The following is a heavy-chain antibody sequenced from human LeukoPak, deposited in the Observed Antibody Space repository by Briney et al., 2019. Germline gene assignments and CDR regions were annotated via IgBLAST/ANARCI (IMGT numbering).Heavy chain of an antibody. D-gene: IGHD1-26*01. J-gene: IGHJ5*02. CDR1: GFTFSSYW. V-gene: IGHV3-74*01. Sequence: GGSLRLSCAASGFTFSSYWMHWVRQAPGKGLVWVSRINSDGSTTSYADSVKGRFTISRDNAKNTLYLQMNSLRAEDTAVYYCARVGASVGAFDPWGQGTLVTVSS. CDR2: INSDGSTT. CDR3: ARVGASVGAFDP.